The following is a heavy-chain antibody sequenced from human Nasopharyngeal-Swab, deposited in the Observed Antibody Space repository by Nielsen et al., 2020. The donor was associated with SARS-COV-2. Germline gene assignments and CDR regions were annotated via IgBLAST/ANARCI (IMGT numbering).Heavy chain of an antibody. V-gene: IGHV1-8*01. D-gene: IGHD2-15*01. Sequence: ASVNVSCKASGYTFTSYDISWVRQATGQGLEWMGWMNPNSGNTGYAQKFQGRVTMTRNTSISTAYMELSSLRSEDTAVYYCARCSGGSCRFDYWGQGTLVTVSS. J-gene: IGHJ4*02. CDR1: GYTFTSYD. CDR3: ARCSGGSCRFDY. CDR2: MNPNSGNT.